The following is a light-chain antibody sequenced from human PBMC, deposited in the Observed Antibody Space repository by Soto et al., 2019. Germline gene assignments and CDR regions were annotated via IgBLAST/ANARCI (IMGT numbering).Light chain of an antibody. Sequence: DIVMSQTPLSVSVTPGQPASISCRSSESLVYTNGNTYVSWYHQRPGQPPRLLIHRVSNRFSGVPERFSGSAAATDFTLKISSVEVEDVGIYYCMQGTLWWTFGQGTKVEI. CDR3: MQGTLWWT. J-gene: IGKJ1*01. CDR2: RVS. V-gene: IGKV2-24*01. CDR1: ESLVYTNGNTY.